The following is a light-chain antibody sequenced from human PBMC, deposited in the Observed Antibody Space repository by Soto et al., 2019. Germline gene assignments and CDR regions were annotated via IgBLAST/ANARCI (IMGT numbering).Light chain of an antibody. CDR2: DAS. Sequence: DIQMTQSPSSLSASVGDRVTITCRASQTISTYLNWYQQKPGKAPRLLIYDASSLLSGVPSRFSGSGSGTDFTLTIASLQTEDFSTYYCKQSDSTPYTFGQGT. J-gene: IGKJ2*01. CDR1: QTISTY. V-gene: IGKV1-39*01. CDR3: KQSDSTPYT.